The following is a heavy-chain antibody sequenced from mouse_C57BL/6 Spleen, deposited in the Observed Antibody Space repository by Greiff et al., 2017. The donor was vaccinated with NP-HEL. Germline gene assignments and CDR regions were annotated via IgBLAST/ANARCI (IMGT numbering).Heavy chain of an antibody. J-gene: IGHJ1*03. D-gene: IGHD1-1*01. CDR3: ARPSFITTVVEGYFDV. CDR2: ISSGSSTI. CDR1: GFTFSDYG. V-gene: IGHV5-17*01. Sequence: EVKLQESGGGLVKPGGSLKLSCAASGFTFSDYGMHWVRQAPEKGLEWVAYISSGSSTIYYADTVKGRFTISRDNAKNTLFLQMTSLRSEDTAMYYCARPSFITTVVEGYFDVWGTGTTVTVAS.